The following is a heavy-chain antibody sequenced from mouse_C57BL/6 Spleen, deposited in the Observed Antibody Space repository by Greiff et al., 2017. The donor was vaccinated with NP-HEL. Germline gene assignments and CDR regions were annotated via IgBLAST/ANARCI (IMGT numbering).Heavy chain of an antibody. CDR2: ISSGGSYT. Sequence: EVMLVESGGDLVKPGGSLKLSCAASGFTFSSYGMSWVRQTPDKRLEWVATISSGGSYTYYPDSVKGRFTISRDNAKNTLYLQMSSLKSKDTAMYYCARPNYDWFAYWGQGTLVTVSA. D-gene: IGHD2-4*01. CDR3: ARPNYDWFAY. J-gene: IGHJ3*01. V-gene: IGHV5-6*01. CDR1: GFTFSSYG.